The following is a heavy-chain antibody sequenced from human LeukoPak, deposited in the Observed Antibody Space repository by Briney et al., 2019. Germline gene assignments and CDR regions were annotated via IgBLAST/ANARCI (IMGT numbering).Heavy chain of an antibody. CDR3: ARDFSSTSYYYYYYGMDV. CDR2: IYYSGST. D-gene: IGHD2-2*01. Sequence: SETLSLTCTVSGGSISSYYWSWIRQPPGKGLEWIGYIYYSGSTNYNPSLKSRVTISVDTSKNQFSLKLSSVTAADTAVYYCARDFSSTSYYYYYYGMDVWGQGTTVTVSS. V-gene: IGHV4-59*01. J-gene: IGHJ6*02. CDR1: GGSISSYY.